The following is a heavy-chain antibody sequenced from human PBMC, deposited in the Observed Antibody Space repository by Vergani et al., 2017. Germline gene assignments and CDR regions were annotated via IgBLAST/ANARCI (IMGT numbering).Heavy chain of an antibody. CDR1: GGSISSSNYY. CDR3: ARRGGGGRAFDY. V-gene: IGHV4-39*01. Sequence: QLQLQESGPGLVKPSETLSLTCNVSGGSISSSNYYWGWVRQPPGKGLEWIGSIDYSGSTYYNPPLKSRATIFVDRSKNQFSLKLTSVTAADTAVFYCARRGGGGRAFDYRVQGTLVTVSS. CDR2: IDYSGST. J-gene: IGHJ4*02. D-gene: IGHD3-10*01.